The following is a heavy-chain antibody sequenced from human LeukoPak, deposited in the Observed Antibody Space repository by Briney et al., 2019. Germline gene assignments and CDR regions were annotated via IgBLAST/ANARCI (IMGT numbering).Heavy chain of an antibody. J-gene: IGHJ4*02. CDR3: ARASGKILDY. CDR1: GGSISSYY. V-gene: IGHV4-59*01. CDR2: IYYSGST. Sequence: TSETLSLTCTVSGGSISSYYWSWIRQPPGKGLEWIGYIYYSGSTNYNPSLKSRVTISVDTSKNQFSLKLSSVTAADTAVYYCARASGKILDYWGQGTLVTVSS. D-gene: IGHD3-10*01.